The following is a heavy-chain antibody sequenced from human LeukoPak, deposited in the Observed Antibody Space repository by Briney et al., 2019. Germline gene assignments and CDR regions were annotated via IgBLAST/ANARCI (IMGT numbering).Heavy chain of an antibody. CDR1: GGSISSYY. V-gene: IGHV4-59*01. D-gene: IGHD3-10*01. CDR2: IYYSGST. Sequence: SETLSLTCTVSGGSISSYYWSWIRRPPGKGLEWIGYIYYSGSTNYNPSLKSRVTISVDTSKNQFSLKLSSVTAADTAVYYCARDRWFGELSYWLDPWGQGTLVTVSS. CDR3: ARDRWFGELSYWLDP. J-gene: IGHJ5*02.